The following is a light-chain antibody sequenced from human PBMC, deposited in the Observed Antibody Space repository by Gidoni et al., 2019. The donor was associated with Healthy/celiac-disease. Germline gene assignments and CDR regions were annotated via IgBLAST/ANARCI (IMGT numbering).Light chain of an antibody. CDR2: VAS. V-gene: IGKV3-20*01. CDR3: QQYGSSYT. J-gene: IGKJ2*01. CDR1: QSVSSSY. Sequence: EIVVTQSQGTLSLSPGERASQSVSSSYLAWYQQKPGQAPRLLIYVASSRATGIPDRFSGSGYGTDFTLTISRLKPEDFAVYYCQQYGSSYTFGQGTKLEIK.